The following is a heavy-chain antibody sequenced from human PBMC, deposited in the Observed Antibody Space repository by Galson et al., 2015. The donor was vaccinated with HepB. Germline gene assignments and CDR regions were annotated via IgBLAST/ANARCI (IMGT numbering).Heavy chain of an antibody. CDR1: GFTFSSYW. CDR2: IKQDGSEK. J-gene: IGHJ4*02. CDR3: ARDIPSLVVVPAEPAIY. Sequence: SLRLSCAASGFTFSSYWMSWVRQAPGKGLEWVANIKQDGSEKYYVDSVKGRFTISRDNAKNSLYLQMNSLRAEDTAVYYCARDIPSLVVVPAEPAIYWGQGTLVTVSS. V-gene: IGHV3-7*01. D-gene: IGHD2-2*01.